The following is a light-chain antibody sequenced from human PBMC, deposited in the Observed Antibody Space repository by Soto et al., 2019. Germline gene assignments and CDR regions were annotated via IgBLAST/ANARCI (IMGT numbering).Light chain of an antibody. V-gene: IGKV1-39*01. CDR3: QHTCDIPA. Sequence: IQMTQSPSSLSASVGDRVTITCRASRSIYNYLHLYQQKPGKAPKLLVFGASTLDNEVPSRFRGSTCGSGLTDYSLTIASLQPEDFATYCCQHTCDIPAFGGGTTVQVK. CDR2: GAS. J-gene: IGKJ4*01. CDR1: RSIYNY.